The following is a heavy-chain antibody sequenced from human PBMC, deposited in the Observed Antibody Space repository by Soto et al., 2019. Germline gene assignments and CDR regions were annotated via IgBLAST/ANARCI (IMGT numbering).Heavy chain of an antibody. V-gene: IGHV1-18*01. CDR3: ARVLYSSSWYSEYYYYYGMDV. D-gene: IGHD6-13*01. CDR1: GYTFTSYG. J-gene: IGHJ6*02. CDR2: ISAYNGNT. Sequence: ASVKVSCKASGYTFTSYGISWVRQAPGQGLEWMGWISAYNGNTNYAQKLQGRVNMTTDTSTSTAYMELRSLRSDDTAVYYCARVLYSSSWYSEYYYYYGMDVWGQGTTVTVSS.